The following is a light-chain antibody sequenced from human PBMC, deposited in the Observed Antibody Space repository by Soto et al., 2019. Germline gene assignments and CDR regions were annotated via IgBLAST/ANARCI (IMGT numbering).Light chain of an antibody. CDR2: GNT. J-gene: IGLJ2*01. Sequence: QAVVTQPPSVSGAPGQRVTISCSGSSSNIGAGYDVQWYQQLPGTAPKLLIYGNTNRPSGVPDRISGSKSGTSAPLAITGLQAEDEADYYCQSSDSSLSVVFGGGTKLTVL. CDR3: QSSDSSLSVV. V-gene: IGLV1-40*01. CDR1: SSNIGAGYD.